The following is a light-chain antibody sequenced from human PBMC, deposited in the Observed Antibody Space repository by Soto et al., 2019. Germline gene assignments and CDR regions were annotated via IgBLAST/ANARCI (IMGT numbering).Light chain of an antibody. Sequence: ETVMTQSPATLSVSPGERATLSCRASQSVFSSLAWYQQKPGQAPRLLIYGAATRATGISVRFSGSGSGTEFTLTISSLQSEDFAVYCCQHYDNWPPRTFGQGTKVDIK. J-gene: IGKJ1*01. CDR2: GAA. V-gene: IGKV3-15*01. CDR1: QSVFSS. CDR3: QHYDNWPPRT.